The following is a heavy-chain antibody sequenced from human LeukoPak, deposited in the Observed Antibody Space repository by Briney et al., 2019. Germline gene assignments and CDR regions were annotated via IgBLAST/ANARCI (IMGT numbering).Heavy chain of an antibody. CDR2: ISSSSSYI. Sequence: GESLKISCAASGFTFSRYSMNWVRQAPGKGLEWVSFISSSSSYIYYADSVKGRFTISRDNAKNSLYLQMNSLRAEDTAVYYCARVVSDRSGWTDYWGQGTLVTVSS. V-gene: IGHV3-21*01. CDR3: ARVVSDRSGWTDY. J-gene: IGHJ4*02. D-gene: IGHD3-10*01. CDR1: GFTFSRYS.